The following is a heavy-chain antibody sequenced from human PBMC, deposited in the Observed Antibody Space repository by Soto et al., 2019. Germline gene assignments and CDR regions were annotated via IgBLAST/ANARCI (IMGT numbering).Heavy chain of an antibody. Sequence: QMQLVQSGPEVKKPGTSGKVSCKASGFTFTSSAMQWVRQARGQRLEWIGWIVVGSGNTNYAQKFQERVTITRDMSTSTAYMELSSLRSEDTAVYYCAAQGPYYYGSGSLYYYGMDVWGQGTTVTVSS. D-gene: IGHD3-10*01. CDR2: IVVGSGNT. V-gene: IGHV1-58*02. CDR1: GFTFTSSA. J-gene: IGHJ6*02. CDR3: AAQGPYYYGSGSLYYYGMDV.